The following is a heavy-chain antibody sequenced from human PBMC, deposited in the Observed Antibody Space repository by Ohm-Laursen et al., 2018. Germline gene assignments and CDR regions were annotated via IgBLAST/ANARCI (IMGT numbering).Heavy chain of an antibody. CDR2: INEGGGRK. CDR3: ARNRAGTVPYHYYGMDV. V-gene: IGHV3-7*01. Sequence: SLRLSCAASGFTFSNYWMTWVRQAPGKGLEWVANINEGGGRKLYMDSVEGRFTISRDNGQSSLYLQMNSLRAEDTAVYYCARNRAGTVPYHYYGMDVWGQGTTVTVSS. CDR1: GFTFSNYW. D-gene: IGHD6-19*01. J-gene: IGHJ6*02.